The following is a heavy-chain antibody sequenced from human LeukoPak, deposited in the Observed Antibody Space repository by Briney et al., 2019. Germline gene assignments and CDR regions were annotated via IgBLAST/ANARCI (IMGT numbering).Heavy chain of an antibody. CDR3: AKNTGYSSGWYWYFDL. J-gene: IGHJ2*01. CDR1: GGSISSSSYY. CDR2: IYYSGST. Sequence: PSETLSLTCTVSGGSISSSSYYWGWIRQPPGKGLEWIGSIYYSGSTYYNPSLKSRVTISVDTSKNQFSLKLSSVTAADTAVYYCAKNTGYSSGWYWYFDLWGGGTLVTVSS. V-gene: IGHV4-39*01. D-gene: IGHD6-19*01.